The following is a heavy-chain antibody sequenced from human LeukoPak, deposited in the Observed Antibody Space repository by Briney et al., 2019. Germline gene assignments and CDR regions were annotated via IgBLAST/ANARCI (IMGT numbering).Heavy chain of an antibody. Sequence: GGSLRLSCAASGFTFDAYAMHWVRQAPGKGLEWVSGISWNSGSIGYADSVKGRFTISRDNAKNSLYLQMNSLRAEGTALYYCAKDIGYQLQKEAFDIWGQGTMVTVSS. V-gene: IGHV3-9*01. D-gene: IGHD2-2*01. CDR3: AKDIGYQLQKEAFDI. CDR1: GFTFDAYA. CDR2: ISWNSGSI. J-gene: IGHJ3*02.